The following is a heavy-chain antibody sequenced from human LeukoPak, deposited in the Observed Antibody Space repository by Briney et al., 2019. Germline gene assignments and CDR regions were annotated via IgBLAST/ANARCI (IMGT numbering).Heavy chain of an antibody. D-gene: IGHD3-9*01. V-gene: IGHV4-34*01. CDR1: GGSFSGYY. CDR2: INHSGST. J-gene: IGHJ6*04. CDR3: ARSDIHIPDV. Sequence: SETLSLTCAVYGGSFSGYYWSWIRQPPGKGLEWIGEINHSGSTNYNPSLKSRVTISVDTSKNQFSLKLSSVTAADMAVYYCARSDIHIPDVWGKGTTVTVSS.